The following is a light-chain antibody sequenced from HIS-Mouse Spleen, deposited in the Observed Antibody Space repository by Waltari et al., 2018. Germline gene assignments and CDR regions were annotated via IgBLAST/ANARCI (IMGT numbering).Light chain of an antibody. J-gene: IGLJ3*02. CDR1: RSNIGSNY. V-gene: IGLV1-47*01. CDR2: RNN. Sequence: QSVLTQPPSASGPPGPRVTISCSGRRSNIGSNYVSWYQHLPGTAPKLLIYRNNQRPSGVPDRFSGAKSGTSASLAISGLRSEDEADYYCAAWDDSLSGPVFGGGTKLTVL. CDR3: AAWDDSLSGPV.